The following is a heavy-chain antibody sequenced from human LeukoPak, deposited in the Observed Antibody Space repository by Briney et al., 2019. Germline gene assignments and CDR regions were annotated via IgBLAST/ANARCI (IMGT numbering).Heavy chain of an antibody. Sequence: GGSLRLSCSASGFTFADYSMHWVRQAPGKGLEWVSVINRNGGAIKYADSVKGRFIISRDDAKNSVYLQMNNLRVQDTAVYYCVRRNLFDYWGQGTLVTVSS. V-gene: IGHV3-20*04. J-gene: IGHJ4*02. CDR1: GFTFADYS. CDR2: INRNGGAI. CDR3: VRRNLFDY.